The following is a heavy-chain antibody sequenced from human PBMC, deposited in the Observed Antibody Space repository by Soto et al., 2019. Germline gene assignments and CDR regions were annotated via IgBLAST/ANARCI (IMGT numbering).Heavy chain of an antibody. CDR1: GFSFVSND. CDR3: AKDLGRSSSWFLDSGVRLYNWFDP. D-gene: IGHD6-13*01. Sequence: GGSLRLSCTASGFSFVSNDMSWVRQGPGKGLEWVPSISGAGTSTYYADSVEGRFTISRDNSKNTLYLQMNSLRAEDTDVYYCAKDLGRSSSWFLDSGVRLYNWFDPWGQGTLVTVSS. J-gene: IGHJ5*02. V-gene: IGHV3-23*01. CDR2: ISGAGTST.